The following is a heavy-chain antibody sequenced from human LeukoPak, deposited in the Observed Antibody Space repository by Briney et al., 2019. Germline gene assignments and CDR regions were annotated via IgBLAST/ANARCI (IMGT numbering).Heavy chain of an antibody. J-gene: IGHJ3*02. CDR2: ISGSGGST. CDR3: ARDTADDAFDI. Sequence: GGSLRLSCAASGFTFSSYAMSWVRQAPGKGLEWVSVISGSGGSTYYADSVKGRFTISRDNAKNTLYLQMNSLRAEDTAVYYCARDTADDAFDIWGQGTMVTVSS. CDR1: GFTFSSYA. V-gene: IGHV3-23*01.